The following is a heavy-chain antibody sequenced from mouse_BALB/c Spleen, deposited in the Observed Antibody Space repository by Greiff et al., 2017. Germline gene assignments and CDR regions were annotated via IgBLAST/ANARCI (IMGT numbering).Heavy chain of an antibody. V-gene: IGHV3-6*02. Sequence: EVQLVESGPGLVKPSQSLSLTCSVTGYSITSGYYWNWIRQLLGNKLEWMGYISYDGSNNYNPSLKNRISITRDTSKNQFFLKLNSVTTEDTATYYCARSRLDEAMDYWGQGTSVTVSA. J-gene: IGHJ4*01. CDR2: ISYDGSN. D-gene: IGHD2-4*01. CDR3: ARSRLDEAMDY. CDR1: GYSITSGYY.